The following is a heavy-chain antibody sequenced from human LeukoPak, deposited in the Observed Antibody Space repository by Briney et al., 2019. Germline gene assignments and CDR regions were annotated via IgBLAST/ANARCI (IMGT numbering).Heavy chain of an antibody. Sequence: AGGSLRLSCAASGFTFSSYAMNWVRQAPGKGLEWVSAISGSGGSTYYADSVKGRFTISRDNSKNTLYLQMNSLRAEDTAVYYCAKDLLATAHVDYWGQGTLVTVSS. V-gene: IGHV3-23*01. CDR1: GFTFSSYA. D-gene: IGHD5-24*01. CDR3: AKDLLATAHVDY. CDR2: ISGSGGST. J-gene: IGHJ4*02.